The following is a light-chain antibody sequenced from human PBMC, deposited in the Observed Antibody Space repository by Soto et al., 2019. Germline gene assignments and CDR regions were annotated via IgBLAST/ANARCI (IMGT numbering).Light chain of an antibody. J-gene: IGKJ5*01. CDR2: GRS. CDR3: QQYNKFPPRP. V-gene: IGKV3-15*01. Sequence: IELNHSAATLSVSPGERATLACRASQGVXSNFAWYEEKPGQAPRILNXGRSTRATVIPARFIGSGSGKEFTLTISSLQSADFAVYYCQQYNKFPPRPVGQGTRLAI. CDR1: QGVXSN.